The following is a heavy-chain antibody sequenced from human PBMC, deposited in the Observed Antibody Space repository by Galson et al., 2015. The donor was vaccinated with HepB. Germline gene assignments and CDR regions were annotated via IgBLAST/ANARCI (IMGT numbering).Heavy chain of an antibody. CDR3: ARDKRGVGATNY. Sequence: SVKVSCKASGYTFTRCGISWVRQAPGQGLEWMGWISAYNGNTNYAQKLQGRVTMTTDTSTSTAYMELRSLRSDDTAVYYCARDKRGVGATNYWGQGTLVTVSS. D-gene: IGHD1-26*01. CDR1: GYTFTRCG. CDR2: ISAYNGNT. V-gene: IGHV1-18*04. J-gene: IGHJ4*02.